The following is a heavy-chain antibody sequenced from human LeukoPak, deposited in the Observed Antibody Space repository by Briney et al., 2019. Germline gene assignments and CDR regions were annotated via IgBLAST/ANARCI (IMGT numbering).Heavy chain of an antibody. CDR1: GGSISSYY. D-gene: IGHD6-19*01. Sequence: ASETLSLTCTVSGGSISSYYWSWIRQPPGKGLEWIGYIYYSGSTNYNPSLKSRVTISVDTPKNQFSLKLSSVTAADTAVYYCARTRYSSGWSPTYGMDVWGQGTTVTVSS. J-gene: IGHJ6*02. V-gene: IGHV4-59*01. CDR2: IYYSGST. CDR3: ARTRYSSGWSPTYGMDV.